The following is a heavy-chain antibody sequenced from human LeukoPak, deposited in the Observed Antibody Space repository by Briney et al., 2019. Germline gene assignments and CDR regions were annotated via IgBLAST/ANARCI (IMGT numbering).Heavy chain of an antibody. Sequence: SQTLSLTCTVSGGSISSGGYYWSWIRQRPGTGLEWIGYIFYTGSTYYNPSLKSRVTISVDTSKNQFSLKLSSVTAADTAVYYRARAPGDNWFDPWGQGALVTVSS. CDR1: GGSISSGGYY. CDR2: IFYTGST. CDR3: ARAPGDNWFDP. J-gene: IGHJ5*02. V-gene: IGHV4-31*03.